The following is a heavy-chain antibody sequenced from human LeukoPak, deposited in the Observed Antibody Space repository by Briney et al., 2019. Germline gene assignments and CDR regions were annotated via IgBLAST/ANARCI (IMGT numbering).Heavy chain of an antibody. CDR3: AGGGGVVVPAASFDY. J-gene: IGHJ4*02. CDR1: GYTFTSYG. Sequence: ASVKVSCKASGYTFTSYGISWVRQAPGQGLEWMGWISAYNGNTNYAQKLQGRVTMTTDTSTRTANIDLRSLRSDDTAVYYCAGGGGVVVPAASFDYWGQGTLVTVSS. CDR2: ISAYNGNT. D-gene: IGHD2-2*01. V-gene: IGHV1-18*01.